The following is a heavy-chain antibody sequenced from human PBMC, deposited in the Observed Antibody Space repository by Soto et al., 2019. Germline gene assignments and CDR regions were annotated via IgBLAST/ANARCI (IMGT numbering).Heavy chain of an antibody. J-gene: IGHJ5*02. D-gene: IGHD1-26*01. CDR2: IYEGGRT. CDR3: ARGDRYSGSFSDYFDP. Sequence: PSETLSLTCIVSGASISTGRYSWSWIRQPPGKGPEWIGYIYEGGRTYYKPSLKSRASISMDKSRNQFSVRLTSVTAADTAVYFCARGDRYSGSFSDYFDPWGQGTLVTVSS. CDR1: GASISTGRYS. V-gene: IGHV4-30-2*01.